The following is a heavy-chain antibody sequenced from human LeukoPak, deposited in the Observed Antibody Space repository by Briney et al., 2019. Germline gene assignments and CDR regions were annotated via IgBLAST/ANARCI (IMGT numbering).Heavy chain of an antibody. CDR1: GGSISSGGYY. Sequence: LSLTCTVSGGSISSGGYYWSWIRQAPGKGLEWVSVIYSGGSTYYADSVKGRFIISRDNSKNTLYLQMNSLRAEDTAVFYCARDKGVSGYSIDYWGQGTLVTVSS. V-gene: IGHV3-53*01. CDR2: IYSGGST. J-gene: IGHJ4*02. CDR3: ARDKGVSGYSIDY. D-gene: IGHD3-22*01.